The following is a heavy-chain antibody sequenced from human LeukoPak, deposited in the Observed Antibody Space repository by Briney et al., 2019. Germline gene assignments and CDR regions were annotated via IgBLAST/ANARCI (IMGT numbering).Heavy chain of an antibody. J-gene: IGHJ4*02. CDR3: ARVGGSGRNFDY. CDR1: GFTFSTYG. V-gene: IGHV3-48*04. CDR2: ISSSGSTI. D-gene: IGHD1-26*01. Sequence: PGRSLTLSCAASGFTFSTYGMNWVRQAPGKGLEWVSDISSSGSTIYYTDSVKGRFTISRDNAKNSLYLQMNSLRAEDTGVYYCARVGGSGRNFDYWGQGTLVTVSS.